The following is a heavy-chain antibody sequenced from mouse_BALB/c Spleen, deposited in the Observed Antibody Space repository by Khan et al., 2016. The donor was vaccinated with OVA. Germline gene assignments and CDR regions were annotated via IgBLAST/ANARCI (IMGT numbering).Heavy chain of an antibody. D-gene: IGHD4-1*01. J-gene: IGHJ3*01. CDR2: ISSGGDYT. V-gene: IGHV5-6*01. CDR1: GFTFSSYS. CDR3: ASHLTGSFAY. Sequence: VQLKESGGDLVKPRGSLKLSCAASGFTFSSYSMSWVRQTPDKRLEWVATISSGGDYTYYPDSVKGRFTISRDDAKNTLYLQMSSLKSEDTAMYYCASHLTGSFAYRGPGTLVPVSA.